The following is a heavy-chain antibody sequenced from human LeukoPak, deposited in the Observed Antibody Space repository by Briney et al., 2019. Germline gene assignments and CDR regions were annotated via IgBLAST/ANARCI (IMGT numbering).Heavy chain of an antibody. CDR3: ARQESEIDP. J-gene: IGHJ5*02. Sequence: SETLSLTCTVSGGSISSSSYYWGWIRQPPGKGLEWIGSIYYSGSTYYNPSLKSRVTISVDTSKNQFSLKLSSVTAADTAVYYCARQESEIDPRGQGTLVTVSS. V-gene: IGHV4-39*01. CDR1: GGSISSSSYY. CDR2: IYYSGST.